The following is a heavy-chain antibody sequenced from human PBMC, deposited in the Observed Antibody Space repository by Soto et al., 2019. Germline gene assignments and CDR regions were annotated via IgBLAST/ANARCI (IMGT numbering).Heavy chain of an antibody. J-gene: IGHJ5*02. CDR2: IYYGGTT. CDR3: ARDGSVGTGWFDP. V-gene: IGHV4-38-2*02. Sequence: LSLTCTVSDHSISSRYYWGWIRQPPGKGLEWIGSIYYGGTTYYNPSLKSRVTISMDTSKSQFSLRLSSVTAADTAVYYCARDGSVGTGWFDPWGQGTRVTVSS. D-gene: IGHD1-26*01. CDR1: DHSISSRYY.